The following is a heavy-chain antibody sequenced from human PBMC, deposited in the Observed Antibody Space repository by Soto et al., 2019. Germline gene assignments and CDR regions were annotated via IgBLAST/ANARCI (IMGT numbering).Heavy chain of an antibody. D-gene: IGHD3-22*01. CDR3: ARDLSSGYYSFDP. V-gene: IGHV4-59*01. Sequence: SETLSLTFTVSGGSISSYYWSWIRQPPGKGLEWIGYIYYSGSTNYNPSLKSRVTISVDTSKNQFSLKLSSVTAADTAVYYCARDLSSGYYSFDPWGQGTLVTVSS. J-gene: IGHJ5*02. CDR2: IYYSGST. CDR1: GGSISSYY.